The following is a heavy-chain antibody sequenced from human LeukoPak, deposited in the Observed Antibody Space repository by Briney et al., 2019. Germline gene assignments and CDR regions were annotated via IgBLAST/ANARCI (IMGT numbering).Heavy chain of an antibody. D-gene: IGHD5-12*01. J-gene: IGHJ4*02. CDR2: INHSGST. Sequence: PSETLSLTCSVSGYSISSGYFWGWIRQPPGKGLEWIGEINHSGSTNYNPSLKSRVTISVDTSKNQFSLKLSSVTAADTAVYYCARVDIVATLLGLDYWGQGTLVTVSS. V-gene: IGHV4-38-2*02. CDR3: ARVDIVATLLGLDY. CDR1: GYSISSGYF.